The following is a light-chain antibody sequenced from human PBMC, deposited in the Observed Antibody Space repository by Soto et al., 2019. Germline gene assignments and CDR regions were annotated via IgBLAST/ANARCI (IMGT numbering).Light chain of an antibody. V-gene: IGKV1-39*01. CDR2: AAS. CDR1: QSISNY. Sequence: DIQMTQSPSSLSASVGDRVTITCRASQSISNYLNWYQQKPGKAPKLLIYAASSLQSGVPSRFSGSGSGTDFTLIISSLQPEDFATYYCQQSYSTPSTFGQGTKVEIK. CDR3: QQSYSTPST. J-gene: IGKJ1*01.